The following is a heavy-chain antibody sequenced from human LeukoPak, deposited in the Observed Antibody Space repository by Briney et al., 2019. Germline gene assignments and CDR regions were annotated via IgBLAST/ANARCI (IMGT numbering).Heavy chain of an antibody. CDR1: GFTFTSYG. Sequence: ASVKVSCKASGFTFTSYGFSWVRQAPGQGLEWMGWISAYNGNTDYAQKLQGRVTMTTDTSTSTAYMELRSLRSDDTAVYYCAVFIAVAGYFDYWGQGTLVTVSS. CDR2: ISAYNGNT. V-gene: IGHV1-18*01. J-gene: IGHJ4*02. D-gene: IGHD6-19*01. CDR3: AVFIAVAGYFDY.